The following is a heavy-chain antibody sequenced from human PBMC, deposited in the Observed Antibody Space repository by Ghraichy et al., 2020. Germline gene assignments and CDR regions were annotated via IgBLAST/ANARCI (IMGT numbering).Heavy chain of an antibody. CDR1: GYIFTSYW. CDR3: ARRLTAYSFGDYWYFDL. Sequence: GESLNISCKGSGYIFTSYWIGWVRQMPGKGLEWMGIIYPGDSDTRYSPSFQGQVTISADKSISTAYLQWSSLKASDTAIYYCARRLTAYSFGDYWYFDLWGRGTLVTVSS. J-gene: IGHJ2*01. D-gene: IGHD5-18*01. CDR2: IYPGDSDT. V-gene: IGHV5-51*01.